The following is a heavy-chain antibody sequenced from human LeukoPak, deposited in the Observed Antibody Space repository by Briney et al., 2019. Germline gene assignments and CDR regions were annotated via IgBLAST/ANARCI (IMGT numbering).Heavy chain of an antibody. CDR2: IISSFGIP. V-gene: IGHV1-69*02. J-gene: IGHJ6*02. CDR3: AREFWGTMVRGGAMDV. D-gene: IGHD3-10*01. CDR1: GGTFNNYN. Sequence: SVKVSCKASGGTFNNYNVNWVRQAPGQRLGWMGTIISSFGIPSFAEKFKGRVTITADKSTSAAYMELSGLIPDDTDVYYCAREFWGTMVRGGAMDVWGLGTPVIVTS.